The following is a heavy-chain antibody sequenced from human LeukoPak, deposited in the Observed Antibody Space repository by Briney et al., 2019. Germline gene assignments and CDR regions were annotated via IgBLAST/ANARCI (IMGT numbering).Heavy chain of an antibody. CDR1: GFTFSSYA. CDR2: ISGSGGST. CDR3: AKDSWLSSSWLYFDY. J-gene: IGHJ4*02. V-gene: IGHV3-23*01. D-gene: IGHD6-13*01. Sequence: GGPLRLSCAASGFTFSSYAMSWVRRAPGKGLEWVSAISGSGGSTYYADSVKGRFTISRDNSKNTLYLQMNSLRAEDTAVYYCAKDSWLSSSWLYFDYWGQGTLVTVSS.